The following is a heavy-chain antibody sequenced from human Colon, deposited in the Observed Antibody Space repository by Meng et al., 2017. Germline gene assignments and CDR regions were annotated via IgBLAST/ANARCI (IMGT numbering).Heavy chain of an antibody. Sequence: GESLKISCTASGFTFSSHMMNWVRQAPGKGLEWISYISSGGTIIFYADSVKGRFTISRDNAKNSLYLQMSSLRAEDTGIYYCAKASWPGGAAAPAAWGQGTLVTVSS. V-gene: IGHV3-48*03. CDR3: AKASWPGGAAAPAA. CDR2: ISSGGTII. CDR1: GFTFSSHM. J-gene: IGHJ5*02. D-gene: IGHD2-2*01.